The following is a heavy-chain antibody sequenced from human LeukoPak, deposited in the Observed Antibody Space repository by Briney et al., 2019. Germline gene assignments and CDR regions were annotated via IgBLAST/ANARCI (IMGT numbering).Heavy chain of an antibody. Sequence: SETLSLTCTVSGVSISSYYWTWIRQPPGEGLEWIGYIYYSGSTNYNPSLKSRVTISVDTSKNQFSLKLSSVTAADTAVYYCARASGGSYLNWFDPWGQGTLVTVSS. CDR2: IYYSGST. CDR1: GVSISSYY. CDR3: ARASGGSYLNWFDP. J-gene: IGHJ5*02. D-gene: IGHD2-15*01. V-gene: IGHV4-59*08.